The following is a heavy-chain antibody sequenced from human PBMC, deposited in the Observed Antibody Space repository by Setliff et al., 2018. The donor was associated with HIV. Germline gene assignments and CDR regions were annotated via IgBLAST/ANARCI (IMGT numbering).Heavy chain of an antibody. CDR2: IKEDGSEK. CDR1: GFLFHTYW. D-gene: IGHD3-9*01. V-gene: IGHV3-7*01. J-gene: IGHJ5*02. Sequence: GGSLRLSCAASGFLFHTYWMSWVRQAPGKGLEWVANIKEDGSEKYYVDSVKGRFTISRDNAENSLYLQMNSLTAEDTAVYYCARDNGRYFDRGWFDPWGQGALVTVSS. CDR3: ARDNGRYFDRGWFDP.